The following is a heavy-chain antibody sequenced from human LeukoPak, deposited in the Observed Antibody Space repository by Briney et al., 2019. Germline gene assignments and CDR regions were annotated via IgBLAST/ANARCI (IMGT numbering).Heavy chain of an antibody. Sequence: ASVKVSCKASGYTFTSYAMHWVRQAPGHRLEWMGWIDAGNGNTKYSQKFQGRVTITRDTSASTAYMELSSLRSEDTAVYYCARGATGYNYVSCFDYWGQGTLVTVSS. D-gene: IGHD3-16*01. CDR2: IDAGNGNT. CDR1: GYTFTSYA. CDR3: ARGATGYNYVSCFDY. J-gene: IGHJ4*02. V-gene: IGHV1-3*01.